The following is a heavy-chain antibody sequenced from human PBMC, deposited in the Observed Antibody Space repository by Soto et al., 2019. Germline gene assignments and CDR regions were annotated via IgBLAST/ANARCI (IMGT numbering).Heavy chain of an antibody. CDR3: SRFIMVGGWFDPNYYHGMDV. D-gene: IGHD6-19*01. V-gene: IGHV1-18*01. CDR1: GYTFSNYG. Sequence: QVQLVQSGAEVKKPGASVTVSCKTSGYTFSNYGFNWVRRAPGQGLEWMGWISGYNGNTNYAQTVQGRVTMTTDTSTGTVYMELRSLKSDDTAIYYCSRFIMVGGWFDPNYYHGMDVWGQGTTVTVSS. J-gene: IGHJ6*02. CDR2: ISGYNGNT.